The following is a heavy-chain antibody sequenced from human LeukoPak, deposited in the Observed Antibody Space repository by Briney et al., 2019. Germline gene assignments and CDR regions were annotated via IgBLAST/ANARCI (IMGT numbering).Heavy chain of an antibody. J-gene: IGHJ4*02. CDR3: ARHGGAFDY. CDR2: IKQDGSEK. V-gene: IGHV3-7*01. Sequence: PGGSLRLSCAASGFTFSSYWMSWVRQAPGKGLEWVANIKQDGSEKNYVDSVKGRFTISRDNAKNSLYLQMNNLRAEDTAMYYCARHGGAFDYWGQGTLVTVSS. CDR1: GFTFSSYW. D-gene: IGHD1-26*01.